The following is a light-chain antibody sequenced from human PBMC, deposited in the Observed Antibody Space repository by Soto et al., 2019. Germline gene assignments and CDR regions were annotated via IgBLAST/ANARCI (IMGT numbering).Light chain of an antibody. CDR2: GAS. V-gene: IGKV3-15*01. J-gene: IGKJ2*01. Sequence: EIVMTQSPATLSVSPGERATLSCRASQSVATNLAWYQQKPGQSPRLLIYGASTRATGIPAGFSGDGSGTEFTLTISSLQSEDFAVYFCQQYNKCPYTFGQGTKLEIK. CDR1: QSVATN. CDR3: QQYNKCPYT.